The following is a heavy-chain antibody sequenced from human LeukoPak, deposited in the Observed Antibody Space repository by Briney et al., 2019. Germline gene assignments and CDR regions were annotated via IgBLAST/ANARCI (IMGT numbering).Heavy chain of an antibody. V-gene: IGHV4-30-4*08. CDR3: AREKLGVDY. D-gene: IGHD7-27*01. Sequence: SETLSLTCTVSGGSISSSDYYWSWIRQPPGKGLEWVGYIYYSGSTYYNPSLKSRVTISVDTSKNQFSLKLSSVTAADTAVYYCAREKLGVDYWGQETLVTVSS. CDR1: GGSISSSDYY. CDR2: IYYSGST. J-gene: IGHJ4*02.